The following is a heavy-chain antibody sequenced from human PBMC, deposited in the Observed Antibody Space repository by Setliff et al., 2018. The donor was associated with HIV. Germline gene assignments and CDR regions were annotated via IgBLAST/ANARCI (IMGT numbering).Heavy chain of an antibody. CDR1: GGSISSGSYY. CDR2: IYTNENT. J-gene: IGHJ3*02. Sequence: SETLSLTCTVSGGSISSGSYYWSWIRQPAGKGLEWIGHIYTNENTNYNPSLKSRFTSSVDTSKNQFSLTLSSVTAADTTVYYCARTYCSRTCCYCFAFDIFGQGTMVTVSS. V-gene: IGHV4-61*09. D-gene: IGHD2-2*01. CDR3: ARTYCSRTCCYCFAFDI.